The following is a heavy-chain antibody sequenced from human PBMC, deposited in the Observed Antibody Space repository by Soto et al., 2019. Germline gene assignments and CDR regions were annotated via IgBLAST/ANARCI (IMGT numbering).Heavy chain of an antibody. CDR1: GFTFSSYG. J-gene: IGHJ6*02. Sequence: GGSLRLSCAASGFTFSSYGMHWVRQAPGKGLEWVAVIWYDGSNKYYADSVKGRFTISRDNSKNTLYLQMNSLRAEDTAVYYCARDHSRSGSSWEYYYYYYGMDVWGQGTTVTVSS. CDR2: IWYDGSNK. CDR3: ARDHSRSGSSWEYYYYYYGMDV. V-gene: IGHV3-33*01. D-gene: IGHD6-13*01.